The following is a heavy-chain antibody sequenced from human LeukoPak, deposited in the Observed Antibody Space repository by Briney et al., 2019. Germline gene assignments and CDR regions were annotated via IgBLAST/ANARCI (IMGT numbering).Heavy chain of an antibody. V-gene: IGHV3-21*01. D-gene: IGHD2-2*01. Sequence: GGSLRLFCGASGFTFSSYSMNWVRQAPGKGLEWVSSISSSSSYIYYADSVKGRFTISRDNAKNSLYLILNSLRAEDTAVYYYARDRGAMSPYGMDVWGQGTMVTVSS. J-gene: IGHJ6*02. CDR3: ARDRGAMSPYGMDV. CDR1: GFTFSSYS. CDR2: ISSSSSYI.